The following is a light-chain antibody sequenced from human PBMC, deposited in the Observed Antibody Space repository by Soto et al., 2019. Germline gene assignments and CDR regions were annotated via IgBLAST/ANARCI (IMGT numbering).Light chain of an antibody. CDR3: ASYTRTTTLV. CDR1: ISDIGGYNF. V-gene: IGLV2-14*01. CDR2: DVN. Sequence: QSVLTHPASVSGSPGQSITISCTGTISDIGGYNFISWYQHHPGKAPKLVIYDVNNRPSGISYRFSGSKSGNTASLTISGLQAEDEADYYCASYTRTTTLVFGGGTKVTV. J-gene: IGLJ2*01.